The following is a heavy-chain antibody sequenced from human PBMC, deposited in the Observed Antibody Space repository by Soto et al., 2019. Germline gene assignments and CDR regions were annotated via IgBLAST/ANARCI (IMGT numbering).Heavy chain of an antibody. CDR1: GSTYNTYC. V-gene: IGHV5-51*01. Sequence: ESLMIYCRGFGSTYNTYCMGWVRQLPGKGLEWMGVMSPGNSDIRYSPAFQGQVSISADTSISTAYLQWSSLKTSDSGMYYCARQGRTSASSDFWGQGTLVTVSS. CDR2: MSPGNSDI. CDR3: ARQGRTSASSDF. D-gene: IGHD2-21*01. J-gene: IGHJ4*02.